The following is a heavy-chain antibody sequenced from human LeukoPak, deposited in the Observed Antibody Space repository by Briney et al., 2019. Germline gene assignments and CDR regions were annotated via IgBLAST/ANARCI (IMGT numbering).Heavy chain of an antibody. D-gene: IGHD6-13*01. Sequence: GGSLRLSCAASGFTFSSYAMHWVRQAPGKGLEWVAFISYGGGNKFYADSEKGRFTISRDNSKNTLYLQMNSLSAEDTAVYYCARDFSAALVWYFALWGRGTLVTVSS. J-gene: IGHJ2*01. CDR3: ARDFSAALVWYFAL. V-gene: IGHV3-30-3*01. CDR2: ISYGGGNK. CDR1: GFTFSSYA.